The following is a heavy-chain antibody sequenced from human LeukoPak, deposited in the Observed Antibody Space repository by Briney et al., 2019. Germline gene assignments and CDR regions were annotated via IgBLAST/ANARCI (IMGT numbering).Heavy chain of an antibody. J-gene: IGHJ2*01. Sequence: GGSLRLSCAASGFTFSSYAMSWVRQAPGRGLEWVSAISGSGGSTYYADSVKGRFTISRDNSKNTLYLQMNSLRAEDTAVYYCAKREGLYSSSWYGLLDWYFDLWGRGTLVTVSS. CDR1: GFTFSSYA. V-gene: IGHV3-23*01. D-gene: IGHD6-13*01. CDR3: AKREGLYSSSWYGLLDWYFDL. CDR2: ISGSGGST.